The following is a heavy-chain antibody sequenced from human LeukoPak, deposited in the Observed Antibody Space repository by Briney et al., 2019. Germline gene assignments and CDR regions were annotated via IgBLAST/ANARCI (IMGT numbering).Heavy chain of an antibody. CDR2: ISAYNGNT. D-gene: IGHD6-13*01. V-gene: IGHV1-18*01. Sequence: GASVKVSCKASGYTFTSYGISWVRQAPGQGLEWMGWISAYNGNTNYAQKLQGRVTMTTDTSTSTAYMELRSLRSDDTAVYYCARDETAAGNPWFDPWGQGTLVTVSS. J-gene: IGHJ5*02. CDR3: ARDETAAGNPWFDP. CDR1: GYTFTSYG.